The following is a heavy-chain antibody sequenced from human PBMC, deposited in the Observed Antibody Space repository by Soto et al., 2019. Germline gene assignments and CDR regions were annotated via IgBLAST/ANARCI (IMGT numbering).Heavy chain of an antibody. D-gene: IGHD3-10*01. J-gene: IGHJ4*02. CDR1: GFTFSSYA. CDR2: ISGSGGST. V-gene: IGHV3-23*01. Sequence: GGSLRLSCAASGFTFSSYAMSWVRQAPGKGLEWVSAISGSGGSTYYADSVKGRFTISRDNSKNTLYLQMNSLRAEDTAVYYCAKDWSLLILWFGELISGGFDYWGQGTLVTVSS. CDR3: AKDWSLLILWFGELISGGFDY.